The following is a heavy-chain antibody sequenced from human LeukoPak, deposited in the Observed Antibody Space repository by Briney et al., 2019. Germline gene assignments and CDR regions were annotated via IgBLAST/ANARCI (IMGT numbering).Heavy chain of an antibody. CDR3: AEDLPYYYDSSGYSSPQAFDI. D-gene: IGHD3-22*01. CDR2: IYYSGGT. Sequence: SENLSLTCSVSGGSICSGDYYWSWIRQPPGRGLEWNGNIYYSGGTHYNPSLKSRVTISVDTAKNQFSLKLSSVTAADTAVYFCAEDLPYYYDSSGYSSPQAFDIWGQGTMVTVSS. J-gene: IGHJ3*02. CDR1: GGSICSGDYY. V-gene: IGHV4-30-4*01.